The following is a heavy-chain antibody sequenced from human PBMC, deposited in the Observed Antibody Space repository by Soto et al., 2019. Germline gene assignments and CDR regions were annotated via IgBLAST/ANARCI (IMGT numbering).Heavy chain of an antibody. Sequence: EVQMVESGGGLVKPGGSLRLSCAVSGFSFRDAWMNWVRQAPGKGLEWVGRIKSRAAGGAIDYAAPVKGRFTISRDDSEDTLYLQISRLKTEDTAMYYCTMDGSFGGVVVAFQLWGQGTMLSVSS. V-gene: IGHV3-15*07. CDR2: IKSRAAGGAI. CDR3: TMDGSFGGVVVAFQL. J-gene: IGHJ3*01. D-gene: IGHD3-10*01. CDR1: GFSFRDAW.